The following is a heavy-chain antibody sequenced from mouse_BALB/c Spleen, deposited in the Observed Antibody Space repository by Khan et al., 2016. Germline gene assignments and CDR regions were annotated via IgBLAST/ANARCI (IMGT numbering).Heavy chain of an antibody. CDR1: GYTFTEYI. V-gene: IGHV1-62-2*01. CDR2: FYPGSGSI. J-gene: IGHJ2*01. D-gene: IGHD2-4*01. CDR3: ARHEGRTMITTVYFDY. Sequence: QVQLQQSGAELVKPGASVKLSCKASGYTFTEYIIHWVKQRSGQGLEWIGWFYPGSGSIKYNEKFKDKATLTADKSSSTVYMELSRLTSEDSAVYFCARHEGRTMITTVYFDYWGQGTTRTVSS.